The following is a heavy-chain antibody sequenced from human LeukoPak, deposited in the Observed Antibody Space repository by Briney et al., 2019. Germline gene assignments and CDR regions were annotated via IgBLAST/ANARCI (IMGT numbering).Heavy chain of an antibody. V-gene: IGHV3-53*01. J-gene: IGHJ6*02. D-gene: IGHD2-2*01. CDR2: IYSGGST. CDR3: ARDCSSTSCYPYYGMDV. CDR1: GFTVSGNY. Sequence: GGSLRLSCAASGFTVSGNYMSWVRQAPGKGLEWVSIIYSGGSTYYADSVKGRFTISRGNSKNTLYLRLNSLRAEDTAVYYCARDCSSTSCYPYYGMDVWGQGTTVTVSS.